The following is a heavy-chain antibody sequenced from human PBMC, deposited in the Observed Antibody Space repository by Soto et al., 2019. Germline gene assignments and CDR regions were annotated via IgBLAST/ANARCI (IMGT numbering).Heavy chain of an antibody. Sequence: EVQLLESGAGLVQPGGSLRLSCAASGFTFSSYAMSWVRQAPGKGLEWVSAISGSGGSTYYADSVKGRFTTSRDNSKHTLYLHMLSLRDDDTAVYYCTTPFCGGDCSSENWQYPWGKVTLVAVS. CDR2: ISGSGGST. V-gene: IGHV3-23*01. CDR1: GFTFSSYA. CDR3: TTPFCGGDCSSENWQYP. J-gene: IGHJ5*02. D-gene: IGHD2-21*02.